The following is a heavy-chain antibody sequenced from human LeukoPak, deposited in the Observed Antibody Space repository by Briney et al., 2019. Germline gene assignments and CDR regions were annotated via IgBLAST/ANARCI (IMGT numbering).Heavy chain of an antibody. CDR2: IDSDGSST. CDR1: GFTFSPYW. Sequence: PGGSLRLSYAASGFTFSPYWMHWVRQGPGKGLVWVARIDSDGSSTIYADSVKGRLTISRDNAQNTLYLQMDSLRAEDTAVYYCARGGGDHAFDVWGQGTMVTVSS. V-gene: IGHV3-74*01. CDR3: ARGGGDHAFDV. J-gene: IGHJ3*01. D-gene: IGHD2-21*02.